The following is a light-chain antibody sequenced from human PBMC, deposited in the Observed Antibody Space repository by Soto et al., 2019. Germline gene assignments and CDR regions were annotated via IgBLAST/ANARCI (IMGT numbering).Light chain of an antibody. CDR2: RNN. V-gene: IGLV1-47*01. CDR3: AAWDDSPLYV. Sequence: QSVRTQPPSASGTPGQRVTISCSGSSSNIGSNYVYWYQQLPGTAPKLLIYRNNQRPSGVPDRFSGSKSGTSASLAISGLRSEDEADYYCAAWDDSPLYVFGTGTKVTVL. J-gene: IGLJ1*01. CDR1: SSNIGSNY.